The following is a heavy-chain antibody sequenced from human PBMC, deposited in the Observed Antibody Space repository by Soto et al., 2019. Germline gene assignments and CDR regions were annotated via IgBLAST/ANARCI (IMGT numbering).Heavy chain of an antibody. V-gene: IGHV4-39*01. Sequence: QLQLQESAPGLVKPSETLSLTCTVSGGSISSSSYYWGWIRQPPGKGREWIGSIYYSGSTYYNPSLKSRVTISVDTSKNQFSLKLSSVTAADTAVYYCARRIGGGVDYWGQGTLVTVSS. CDR1: GGSISSSSYY. D-gene: IGHD1-26*01. CDR2: IYYSGST. CDR3: ARRIGGGVDY. J-gene: IGHJ4*02.